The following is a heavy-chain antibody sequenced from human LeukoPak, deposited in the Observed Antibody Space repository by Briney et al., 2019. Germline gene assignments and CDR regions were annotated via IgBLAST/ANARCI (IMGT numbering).Heavy chain of an antibody. Sequence: PGGSLRLSCAASGFTFDEFAMHWVRQAPGKGLEWVSLISGDGATTYYAASVKGRFTISRDNKKNFLYLQMNNLGTEDTALFYCAKDLSSSFDALNIWGQGTLVTVSS. CDR3: AKDLSSSFDALNI. V-gene: IGHV3-43*02. CDR2: ISGDGATT. CDR1: GFTFDEFA. D-gene: IGHD3-10*01. J-gene: IGHJ3*02.